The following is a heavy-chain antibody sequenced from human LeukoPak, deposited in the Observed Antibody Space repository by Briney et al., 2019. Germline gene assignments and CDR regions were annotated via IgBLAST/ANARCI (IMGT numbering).Heavy chain of an antibody. CDR2: INTNTGNP. CDR1: GYTFTSYA. CDR3: ARDSYLIRIAAAGRTLGY. D-gene: IGHD6-13*01. Sequence: ASVKVSCKASGYTFTSYAMNWVRQAPGQGLEWMGWINTNTGNPTYAQGFTGRFVFSLDTSVSTAYLQISSLKAEDTAVYYCARDSYLIRIAAAGRTLGYWGQGTLVTVSS. J-gene: IGHJ4*02. V-gene: IGHV7-4-1*02.